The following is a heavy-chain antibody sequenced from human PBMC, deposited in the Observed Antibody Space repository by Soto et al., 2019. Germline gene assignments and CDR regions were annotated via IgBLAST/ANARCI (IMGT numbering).Heavy chain of an antibody. CDR2: ISAYNGNT. V-gene: IGHV1-18*04. CDR1: GYTFTSYG. J-gene: IGHJ6*02. CDR3: ARDGSSSWFYYYYYGMDV. Sequence: GASVKVSCKASGYTFTSYGISWVRQAPGQGLEWMGWISAYNGNTNYAQKLQGRVTITRDTSASTAYMELSSLRSEDTAVYYCARDGSSSWFYYYYYGMDVWGQGTTVTVSS. D-gene: IGHD6-13*01.